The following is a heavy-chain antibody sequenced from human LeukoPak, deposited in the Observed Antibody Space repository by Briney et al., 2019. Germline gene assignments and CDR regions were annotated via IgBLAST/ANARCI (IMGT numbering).Heavy chain of an antibody. D-gene: IGHD3-22*01. CDR3: ARDRGGYYDSSGYFHY. CDR2: ISYDGSNK. Sequence: PGGSLRLSCAASGFTFSSYAMHWVRQAPGKGLEWVAVISYDGSNKYYADSGKGRFTISRDNSKNTLYLQMNSLRAEDTAVYYCARDRGGYYDSSGYFHYWGQGTLVTVSS. V-gene: IGHV3-30-3*01. CDR1: GFTFSSYA. J-gene: IGHJ4*02.